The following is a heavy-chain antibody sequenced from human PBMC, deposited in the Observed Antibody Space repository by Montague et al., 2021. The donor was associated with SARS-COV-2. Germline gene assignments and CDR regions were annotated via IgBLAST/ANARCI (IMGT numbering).Heavy chain of an antibody. V-gene: IGHV4-31*03. Sequence: TLSLTCTVSGGSISSGGYHWSWIRQHPGKGLEWIGYIYYSGSTYYNPSLKSRVTISVDTSKNQFSLKLSFVTAADTAVYYCARAQSGWLGVISAFDIWGQGTMAAVSS. J-gene: IGHJ3*02. CDR1: GGSISSGGYH. CDR3: ARAQSGWLGVISAFDI. CDR2: IYYSGST. D-gene: IGHD3-10*01.